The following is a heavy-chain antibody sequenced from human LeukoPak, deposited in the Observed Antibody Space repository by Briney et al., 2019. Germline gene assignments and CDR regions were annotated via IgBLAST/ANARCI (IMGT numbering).Heavy chain of an antibody. CDR2: INPSGGST. Sequence: ASVKVSCKASGYTFTSYYMYWVRQAPGQGLEWMGIINPSGGSTLYAQKFQGRVTMTRDTSTSTVFMELSSLRSEDTAVYYCARRYCSTTSCYNNWFDPWGQGTLVTVSS. V-gene: IGHV1-46*01. CDR3: ARRYCSTTSCYNNWFDP. CDR1: GYTFTSYY. D-gene: IGHD2-2*02. J-gene: IGHJ5*02.